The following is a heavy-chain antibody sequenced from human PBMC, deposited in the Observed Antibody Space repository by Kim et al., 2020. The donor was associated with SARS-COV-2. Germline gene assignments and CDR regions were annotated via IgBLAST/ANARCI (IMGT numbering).Heavy chain of an antibody. J-gene: IGHJ4*02. D-gene: IGHD2-8*01. CDR1: GFTFSAYS. CDR3: AKFLRANFDYFDS. Sequence: GGSLRLSCVASGFTFSAYSMNWVRQAPGKGLEWVSGLSGGSESAYYADSVKGRFAIFRDNSKNTLFLQMNSLRAEDTAVYYCAKFLRANFDYFDSWGQGTLVAVSS. V-gene: IGHV3-23*01. CDR2: LSGGSESA.